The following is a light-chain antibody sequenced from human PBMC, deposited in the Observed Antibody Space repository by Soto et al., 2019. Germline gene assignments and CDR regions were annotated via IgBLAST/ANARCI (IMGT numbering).Light chain of an antibody. J-gene: IGLJ1*01. CDR3: FSFTTDWTHV. CDR1: SRDIGAYNY. Sequence: HSVLTQPASVSGSPGQSITISCTGSSRDIGAYNYVSSFQQYPGKAPKLIISEVSNRPSGVSNRFSGSKSGTAASLTISGLQTEDEADYFCFSFTTDWTHVFGTGTKVTVL. V-gene: IGLV2-14*01. CDR2: EVS.